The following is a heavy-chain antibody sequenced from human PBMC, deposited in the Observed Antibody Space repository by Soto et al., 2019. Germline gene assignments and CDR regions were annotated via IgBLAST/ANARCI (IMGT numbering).Heavy chain of an antibody. V-gene: IGHV3-33*01. Sequence: GGSLRLSCAASGFTFSSYGMHWVRQAPGKGLEWVAVIWYDGSNKYYADSVKGRFTISRDNSKNTLYLQMNSLRAEDTAVYYCARDREDGDYVPRFDYWGQGTLVTVSS. D-gene: IGHD4-17*01. CDR2: IWYDGSNK. CDR3: ARDREDGDYVPRFDY. CDR1: GFTFSSYG. J-gene: IGHJ4*02.